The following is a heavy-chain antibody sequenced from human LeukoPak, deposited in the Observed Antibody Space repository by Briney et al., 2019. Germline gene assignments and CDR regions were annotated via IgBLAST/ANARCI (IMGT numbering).Heavy chain of an antibody. CDR3: ARDRDGYNFDY. Sequence: GRSLRLSCAASGFTFSSYEMDWVLQAPGKGLEWVSYISSSGSTIYYADSVKGRFTISRDNAKNSLYLQMNSLRAEDTAVYYCARDRDGYNFDYWGQGTLVTVSS. D-gene: IGHD5-24*01. J-gene: IGHJ4*02. CDR2: ISSSGSTI. CDR1: GFTFSSYE. V-gene: IGHV3-48*03.